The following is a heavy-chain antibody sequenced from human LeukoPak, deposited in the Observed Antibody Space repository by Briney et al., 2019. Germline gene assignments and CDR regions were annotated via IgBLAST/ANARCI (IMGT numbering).Heavy chain of an antibody. CDR2: MNPNSGNT. D-gene: IGHD2-2*02. Sequence: ASVKVSCKASGYTFTSYDTNWVRQATGQGLEWMGWMNPNSGNTGYAQKFQGRVTMTRNTSISTAYMELSSLRSEDTAVYYCVRQRVVPAAIRRRYYYYYGMDVWGQGTTVTVSS. CDR3: VRQRVVPAAIRRRYYYYYGMDV. J-gene: IGHJ6*02. V-gene: IGHV1-8*01. CDR1: GYTFTSYD.